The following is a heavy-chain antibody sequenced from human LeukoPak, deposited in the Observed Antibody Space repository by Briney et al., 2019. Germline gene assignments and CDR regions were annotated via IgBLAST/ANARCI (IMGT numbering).Heavy chain of an antibody. CDR3: ATLLGETYFFDF. D-gene: IGHD1-26*01. CDR1: GSYSLNELS. J-gene: IGHJ4*02. CDR2: FDPEGGET. V-gene: IGHV1-24*01. Sequence: GASVRVSCKVSGSYSLNELSMHWVRQAPGKGLEWMGGFDPEGGETIYAQSFKGRVTVTEDTSTDTVYMDLSSLRSEDTAVYYCATLLGETYFFDFWGQGTLVTVSS.